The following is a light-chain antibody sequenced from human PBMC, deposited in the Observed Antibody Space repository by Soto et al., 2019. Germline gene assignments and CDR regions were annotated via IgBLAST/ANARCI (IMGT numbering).Light chain of an antibody. CDR1: QSISSW. V-gene: IGKV1-5*03. Sequence: DIQMTQSPSTLSASVGDRVTITCRASQSISSWLAWYQHKPGKAPNLLIYKASSLESGVPSRFSGSGSGTEFTLTVSSLQPGDLATYYCQQYDSYPLTFGGGTKAEIK. J-gene: IGKJ4*01. CDR3: QQYDSYPLT. CDR2: KAS.